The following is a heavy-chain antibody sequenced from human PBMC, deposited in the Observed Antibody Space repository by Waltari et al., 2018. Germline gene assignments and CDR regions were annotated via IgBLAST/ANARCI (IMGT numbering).Heavy chain of an antibody. J-gene: IGHJ3*02. CDR2: IYYSGRT. CDR3: ASVVGATSAFDI. CDR1: GCSISSSSYY. V-gene: IGHV4-39*07. Sequence: QLQLQESGPGLVKPSETLSLTCTVSGCSISSSSYYWGWIRQPPGKGLEWIGSIYYSGRTYYNPSLKSRVTISVDTSKNQFSLKLSSVTAADTAVYYCASVVGATSAFDIWGQGTMVTVSS. D-gene: IGHD1-26*01.